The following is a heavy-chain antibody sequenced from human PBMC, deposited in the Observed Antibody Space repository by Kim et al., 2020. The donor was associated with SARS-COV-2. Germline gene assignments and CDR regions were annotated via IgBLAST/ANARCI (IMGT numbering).Heavy chain of an antibody. Sequence: ASVKVSCKASGYTFTSYGISWVRQAPGQGLEWMGWISAYNGNTNYAQKLQGRVTMTTDTSTSTAYMELRSLRSDDTAVYYCARDRFGILYSSSSGLDYWGQGTLVTVSS. J-gene: IGHJ4*02. V-gene: IGHV1-18*01. CDR3: ARDRFGILYSSSSGLDY. CDR1: GYTFTSYG. D-gene: IGHD6-6*01. CDR2: ISAYNGNT.